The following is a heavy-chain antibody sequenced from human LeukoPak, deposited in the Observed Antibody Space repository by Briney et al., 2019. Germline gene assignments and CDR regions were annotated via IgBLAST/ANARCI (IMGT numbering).Heavy chain of an antibody. Sequence: GGSLRLSCAASGFTFSSYAMSWVRQAPGKGLEWVSAISGSGGSTYYADSVKGRFTISRDNSKNTVYLQMNSLRAEDTAVYYCARGDRNGYNWFDPWGQGTLVTVSS. CDR3: ARGDRNGYNWFDP. CDR1: GFTFSSYA. J-gene: IGHJ5*02. CDR2: ISGSGGST. D-gene: IGHD3-22*01. V-gene: IGHV3-23*01.